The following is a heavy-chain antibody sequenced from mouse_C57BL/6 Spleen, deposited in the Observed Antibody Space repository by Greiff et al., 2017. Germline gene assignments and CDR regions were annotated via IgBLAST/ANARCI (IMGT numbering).Heavy chain of an antibody. V-gene: IGHV1-64*01. CDR2: IHPTSSST. J-gene: IGHJ2*01. D-gene: IGHD5-1*01. CDR1: GYTFTSYW. CDR3: ARNLPDGSY. Sequence: QVQLKESGAELVKPGASVKLSCKASGYTFTSYWMHWVKQRPGQGLEWIGMIHPTSSSTTYNEKFKSKATLTVDKSSSTAYMQLSSLTSEDSAVYYCARNLPDGSYWGQGTTLTVSS.